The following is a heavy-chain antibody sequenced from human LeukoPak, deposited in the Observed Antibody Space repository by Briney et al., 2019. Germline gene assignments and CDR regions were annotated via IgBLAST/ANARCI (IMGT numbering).Heavy chain of an antibody. J-gene: IGHJ5*02. CDR1: GGSFSGYY. V-gene: IGHV4-34*01. CDR3: ARSPPRYYGSGTYYWFDP. D-gene: IGHD3-10*01. CDR2: INHSGST. Sequence: PSETLSLTCAVYGGSFSGYYWSWIRQPPGKGLEWIGEINHSGSTNYNPSLKSRVTISVDTSKNQFSLKLSSVTAADTAVYYCARSPPRYYGSGTYYWFDPWGQGTLVTVSS.